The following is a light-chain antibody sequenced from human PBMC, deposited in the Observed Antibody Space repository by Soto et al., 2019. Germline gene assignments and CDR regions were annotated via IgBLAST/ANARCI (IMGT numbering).Light chain of an antibody. J-gene: IGLJ2*01. CDR2: GNN. Sequence: QPVLTQPPSAPGTPGQRVTISCSGSSSNIRTNTVNWYQQFPGTAPKVLIYGNNQRPSGVPDRFSGSKSGTSASLAISGLQSEDEADYYCAAWDDSLNGPVFGGGTKLTVL. V-gene: IGLV1-44*01. CDR3: AAWDDSLNGPV. CDR1: SSNIRTNT.